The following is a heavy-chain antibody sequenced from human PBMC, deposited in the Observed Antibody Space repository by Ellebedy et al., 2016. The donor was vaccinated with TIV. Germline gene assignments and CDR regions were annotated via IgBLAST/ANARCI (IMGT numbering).Heavy chain of an antibody. CDR1: GFSFSGYA. V-gene: IGHV3-23*01. D-gene: IGHD6-19*01. CDR3: ARATQWLTFDY. J-gene: IGHJ4*02. Sequence: GESLKISCAASGFSFSGYAMSWVRQAPGKGLEWVSSISKSGSSTDYADSVKGRFTVSRDSPKNTLYLQMNSLRAEDTDVYYCARATQWLTFDYWGQGILVTVSS. CDR2: ISKSGSST.